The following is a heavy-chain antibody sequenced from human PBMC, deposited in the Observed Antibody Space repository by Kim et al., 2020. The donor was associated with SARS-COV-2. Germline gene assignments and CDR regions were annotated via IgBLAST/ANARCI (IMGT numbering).Heavy chain of an antibody. Sequence: DSVKGRFTISRDNAKNSLYLQMNSLRAEDTAVYYCARDRVSSGWKIWFDPWGQGTLVTVSS. D-gene: IGHD6-19*01. V-gene: IGHV3-48*03. J-gene: IGHJ5*02. CDR3: ARDRVSSGWKIWFDP.